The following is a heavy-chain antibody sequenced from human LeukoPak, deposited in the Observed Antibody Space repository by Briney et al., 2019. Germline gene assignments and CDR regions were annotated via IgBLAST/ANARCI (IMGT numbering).Heavy chain of an antibody. J-gene: IGHJ4*02. CDR1: GFTLSSYA. D-gene: IGHD3-22*01. V-gene: IGHV3-30-3*01. CDR2: ISYDGSNK. Sequence: PGRSLRLSCAASGFTLSSYAMHWVRQAPGKGLEWVAVISYDGSNKYYADSVKGRFTISRDNSKNTLYLQMNSLRAEDTAVYYCAREDSGYSRSGELDYWGQGTLVTVSS. CDR3: AREDSGYSRSGELDY.